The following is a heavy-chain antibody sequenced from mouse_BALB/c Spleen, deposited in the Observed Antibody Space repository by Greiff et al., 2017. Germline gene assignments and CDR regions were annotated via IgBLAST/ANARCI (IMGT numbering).Heavy chain of an antibody. CDR2: ISSGGGST. CDR1: GFAFSSYD. V-gene: IGHV5-12-1*01. D-gene: IGHD2-4*01. J-gene: IGHJ4*01. CDR3: ARHDDYD. Sequence: EVMLVESGGGLVKPGGSLKLSCAASGFAFSSYDMSWVRQTPEKRLEWVAYISSGGGSTYYPDTVKGRFTISRDNAKNTLYLQMSSLKSEDTAMYYCARHDDYDWGQGTSVTVSS.